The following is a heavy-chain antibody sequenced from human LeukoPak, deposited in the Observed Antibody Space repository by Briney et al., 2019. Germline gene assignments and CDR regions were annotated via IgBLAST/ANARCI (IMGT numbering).Heavy chain of an antibody. CDR2: ISSSSSYI. J-gene: IGHJ4*02. Sequence: TGGSLRLSCAASGFTFRSYWMTWVRQSPGKGLEWVSSISSSSSYIYYADSVKGRFTISRDNAKNSLYLQMNSLRAEDTAVYYCASGLGAWGSYYRNRHDYWGQGTLVTVSS. V-gene: IGHV3-21*01. CDR1: GFTFRSYW. CDR3: ASGLGAWGSYYRNRHDY. D-gene: IGHD3-10*01.